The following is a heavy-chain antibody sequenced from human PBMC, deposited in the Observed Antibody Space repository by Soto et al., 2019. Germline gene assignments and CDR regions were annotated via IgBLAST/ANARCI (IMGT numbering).Heavy chain of an antibody. CDR3: ARGIAVAGLTN. D-gene: IGHD6-19*01. CDR2: IYYSGST. J-gene: IGHJ4*02. V-gene: IGHV4-59*01. Sequence: SETLSLTCTVSGGSISSYYWSWIRQPPGKGLEWIGYIYYSGSTNYNPSLKSRVTISVDTSKNQFSLKLSSVTAADTAVYYCARGIAVAGLTNWGQGTLVTVS. CDR1: GGSISSYY.